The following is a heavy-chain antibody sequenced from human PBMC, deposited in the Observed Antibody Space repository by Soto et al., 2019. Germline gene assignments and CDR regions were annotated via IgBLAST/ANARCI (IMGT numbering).Heavy chain of an antibody. D-gene: IGHD3-9*01. J-gene: IGHJ5*02. Sequence: ASVKVSCKVSGYTLTELSMHWVRQAPGKGLEWMGGFDPEDGETIYAQKFQGRVTMTEDTSTDTAYMELSSLRSEDTAVYYCATEVCVLTGYFLSCWFDPWGQGTLVTVS. CDR1: GYTLTELS. V-gene: IGHV1-24*01. CDR3: ATEVCVLTGYFLSCWFDP. CDR2: FDPEDGET.